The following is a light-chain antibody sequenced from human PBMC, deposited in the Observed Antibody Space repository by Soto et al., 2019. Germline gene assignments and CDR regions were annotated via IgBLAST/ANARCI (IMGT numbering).Light chain of an antibody. V-gene: IGKV1-39*01. J-gene: IGKJ1*01. Sequence: IQMTQSPSSLSASVGDRVTITCRASQTINRYLSWYQQKPGKAPNLLLSSASTLQAGVPSRFSGSESGTGFTLTISSLQPEDFTTYYCQQTYSSPWTFGQGTKVEIK. CDR1: QTINRY. CDR3: QQTYSSPWT. CDR2: SAS.